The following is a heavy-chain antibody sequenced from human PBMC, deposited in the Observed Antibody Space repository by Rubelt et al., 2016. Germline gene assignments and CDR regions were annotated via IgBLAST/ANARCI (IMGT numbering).Heavy chain of an antibody. D-gene: IGHD4-17*01. V-gene: IGHV3-48*04. CDR1: RFPFSAYG. J-gene: IGHJ4*02. CDR2: INSRSGNI. Sequence: VQLLEWGGGVVQPGKSLRLSCAASRFPFSAYGFNWVRQAPGKGLEWVSHINSRSGNILYTESVRGRFTISRDNAKNSLFLQMNNLRSEDTAVYDCVTDEDGDSDFEHWGQGTLVTVSS. CDR3: VTDEDGDSDFEH.